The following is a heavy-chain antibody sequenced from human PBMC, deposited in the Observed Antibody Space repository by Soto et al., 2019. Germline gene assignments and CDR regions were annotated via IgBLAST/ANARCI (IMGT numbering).Heavy chain of an antibody. Sequence: SETLSLTCTVSGGSISSYYWSWIRQPPGKGLEWIGYIYYSGSTNYNPSLKSRVTISVDTSKNQFSPKLSSVTAADTAVYYCARVRYYDSSGYYPFDYWGQGTLVTVSS. D-gene: IGHD3-22*01. CDR3: ARVRYYDSSGYYPFDY. J-gene: IGHJ4*02. CDR2: IYYSGST. V-gene: IGHV4-59*01. CDR1: GGSISSYY.